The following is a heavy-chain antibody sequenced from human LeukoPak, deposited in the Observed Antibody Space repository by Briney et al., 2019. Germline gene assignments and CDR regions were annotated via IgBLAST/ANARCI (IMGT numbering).Heavy chain of an antibody. J-gene: IGHJ4*02. CDR2: IYYSGST. D-gene: IGHD2-2*03. Sequence: SETLSLTCTVSGGSISSGGYYWSWIRQHPGKGLEWIGYIYYSGSTNYNPSLKSRVTISVDTSKNQFSLKLSSVTAADTAVYYCARAWIRMAPFDYWGQGTLVTVSS. V-gene: IGHV4-61*08. CDR3: ARAWIRMAPFDY. CDR1: GGSISSGGYY.